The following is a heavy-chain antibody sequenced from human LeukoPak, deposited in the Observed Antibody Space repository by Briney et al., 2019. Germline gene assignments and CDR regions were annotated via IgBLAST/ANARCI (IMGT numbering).Heavy chain of an antibody. CDR1: GFLFIDYS. CDR2: IGISSGNT. Sequence: PGGSLRLSCTASGFLFIDYSMNWVRQAPGKGLEWISYIGISSGNTKHADSVKGRFTISADNAKNSLYLQMNSLRVEDTAVYYCARDHNYDNWGQGTLVSVSS. CDR3: ARDHNYDN. J-gene: IGHJ4*02. V-gene: IGHV3-48*04.